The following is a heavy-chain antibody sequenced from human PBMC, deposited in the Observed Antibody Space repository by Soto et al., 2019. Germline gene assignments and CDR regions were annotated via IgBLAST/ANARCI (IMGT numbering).Heavy chain of an antibody. D-gene: IGHD2-21*02. J-gene: IGHJ5*02. V-gene: IGHV3-53*01. Sequence: EVQLVESGGGLIQPGGSPRLSCAASGFTVSGNYMTWVRQAPGKGLEWVSVIYSGDGTFYADSVKGRFTISRDNSKNTLYMQMNSRRVEDTAVYYCARGGDGPSWFDPWGQGTLVTVSS. CDR1: GFTVSGNY. CDR3: ARGGDGPSWFDP. CDR2: IYSGDGT.